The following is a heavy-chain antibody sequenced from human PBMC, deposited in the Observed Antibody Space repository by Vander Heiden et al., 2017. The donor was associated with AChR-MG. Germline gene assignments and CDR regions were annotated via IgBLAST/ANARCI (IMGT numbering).Heavy chain of an antibody. CDR1: GFTFSSYA. CDR3: AKDPEYSSSWYNWFDP. CDR2: ISGSGGST. V-gene: IGHV3-23*01. J-gene: IGHJ5*02. D-gene: IGHD6-13*01. Sequence: EVQLLESGGGLVQPGGSLRLSCAASGFTFSSYAMSWVRQAPGKGLEWVSAISGSGGSTYYADSVKGRFTISRDNSKNTLYLQMNSLRAEDTAVYYCAKDPEYSSSWYNWFDPWGQGTLVTVS.